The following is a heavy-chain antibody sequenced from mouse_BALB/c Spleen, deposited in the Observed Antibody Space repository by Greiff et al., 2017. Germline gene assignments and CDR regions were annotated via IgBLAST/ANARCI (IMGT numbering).Heavy chain of an antibody. V-gene: IGHV5-6-4*01. Sequence: DVHLVESGGGLVKPGGSLKLSCAASGFTFSSYTMSWVRQTPEKRLEWVATISSGGSYTYYPDSVKGRFTISRDNAKNTLYLQMSSLKSEDTAMYYCTRDDYDDDYAMDYWGQGTSVTVSS. CDR1: GFTFSSYT. CDR2: ISSGGSYT. D-gene: IGHD2-4*01. CDR3: TRDDYDDDYAMDY. J-gene: IGHJ4*01.